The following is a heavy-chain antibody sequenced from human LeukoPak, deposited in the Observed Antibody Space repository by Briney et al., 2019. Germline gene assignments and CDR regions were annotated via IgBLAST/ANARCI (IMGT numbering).Heavy chain of an antibody. CDR2: INTNTGNP. CDR3: ARGDSSGSSGDFDY. Sequence: ASVKVSCKASGYTFTNYAVNWVRRAPGQGLEWMGWINTNTGNPMYAQGFTGRFVFSLDTSVSTAYLQISSLEAEDTAVYYCARGDSSGSSGDFDYWGQGTLVTVYS. CDR1: GYTFTNYA. D-gene: IGHD6-19*01. J-gene: IGHJ4*02. V-gene: IGHV7-4-1*02.